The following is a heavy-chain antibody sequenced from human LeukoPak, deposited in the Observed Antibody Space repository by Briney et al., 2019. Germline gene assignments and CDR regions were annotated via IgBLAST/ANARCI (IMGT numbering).Heavy chain of an antibody. J-gene: IGHJ4*02. V-gene: IGHV4-59*01. Sequence: PSETLSLTCTVSGGSISSYYWSWVRQPPGKGLEWIGYIYYSGSNNYNPSLRSRVTISVDTSKNQFSLKLSSVTAADTAVYHCARGYDFWSGYYLGYWGQGALVTVSS. CDR2: IYYSGSN. CDR3: ARGYDFWSGYYLGY. CDR1: GGSISSYY. D-gene: IGHD3-3*01.